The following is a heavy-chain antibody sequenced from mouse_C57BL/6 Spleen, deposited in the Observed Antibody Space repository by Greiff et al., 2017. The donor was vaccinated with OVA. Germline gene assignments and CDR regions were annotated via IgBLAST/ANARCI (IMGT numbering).Heavy chain of an antibody. CDR3: AIDSSGYPFAY. J-gene: IGHJ3*01. CDR2: IWRGGST. CDR1: GFSFTSYG. Sequence: VQGVESGPGLVQPSQSLSITCTVSGFSFTSYGVHWVRQSPGKGLEWLGVIWRGGSTDYNAAFMSRLSITTDNSKSQVFFKMNSLQADDTAIYYCAIDSSGYPFAYWGQGTLVTVSA. D-gene: IGHD3-2*02. V-gene: IGHV2-5*01.